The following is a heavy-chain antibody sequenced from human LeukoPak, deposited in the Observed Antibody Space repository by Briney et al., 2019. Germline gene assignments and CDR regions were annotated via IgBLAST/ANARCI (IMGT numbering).Heavy chain of an antibody. V-gene: IGHV1-69*05. CDR3: ARTRGYSYGYYFDY. D-gene: IGHD5-18*01. J-gene: IGHJ4*02. Sequence: GSSVKISCTASGGTFSSYAISWVRHAPGQGLEWMGGIIPIFGTANYAQKFQGRVTITTDESTSTAYMELSSLRSEDTAVYYCARTRGYSYGYYFDYWGQGTLVTVSS. CDR2: IIPIFGTA. CDR1: GGTFSSYA.